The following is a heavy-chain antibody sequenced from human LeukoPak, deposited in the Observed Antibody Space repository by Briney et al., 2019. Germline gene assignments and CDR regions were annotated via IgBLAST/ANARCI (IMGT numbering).Heavy chain of an antibody. V-gene: IGHV3-23*01. D-gene: IGHD3-10*01. CDR3: AKRVRGVISPYYYYGMDV. CDR2: ISVSGGST. J-gene: IGHJ6*04. Sequence: GGSLRLSCAASGFTFSSYAMSWVRQAPGKGLEWVSAISVSGGSTYYADSVKGRFTISRDNSKNTLYLPMNSLRAEDTAVYYCAKRVRGVISPYYYYGMDVWGKGTTVTVSS. CDR1: GFTFSSYA.